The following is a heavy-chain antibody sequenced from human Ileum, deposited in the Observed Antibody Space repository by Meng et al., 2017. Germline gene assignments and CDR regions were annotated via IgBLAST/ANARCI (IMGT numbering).Heavy chain of an antibody. CDR1: GASMSVVSY. CDR2: IDHLGIA. D-gene: IGHD4-23*01. Sequence: QGRLAGAGPGLVKASGSRVLTGSVSGASMSVVSYWSWVRQSPGKGLEWIGQIDHLGIAYYKPSLKSRVTMSIDQSKSQFSLRLTSVSAADTAVYYCARHGGYYQDFWGQGTLVTVSS. CDR3: ARHGGYYQDF. V-gene: IGHV4-4*02. J-gene: IGHJ4*02.